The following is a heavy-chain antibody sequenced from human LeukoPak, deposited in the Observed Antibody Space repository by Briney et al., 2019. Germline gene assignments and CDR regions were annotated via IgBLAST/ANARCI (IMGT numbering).Heavy chain of an antibody. V-gene: IGHV3-53*01. CDR3: ARQGTGLDY. D-gene: IGHD1-1*01. J-gene: IGHJ4*02. CDR1: GFTVSSNY. Sequence: SGGSLRLSCKVSGFTVSSNYMSWVRQAPGKGLEWVSIIYSVGDTFYADSVKGRFTISRDNSNNMVYLQMNSLTVEDTAVYYCARQGTGLDYWGQGTLVTVSS. CDR2: IYSVGDT.